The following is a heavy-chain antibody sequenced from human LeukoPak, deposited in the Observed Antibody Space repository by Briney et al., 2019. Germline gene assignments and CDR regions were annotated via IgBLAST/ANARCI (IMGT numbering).Heavy chain of an antibody. CDR1: GFTFDDYA. CDR2: ISWNSGSI. V-gene: IGHV3-9*01. CDR3: ARDVWGSYRYTAFSAFDI. D-gene: IGHD3-16*02. J-gene: IGHJ3*02. Sequence: GGSLRLSCAASGFTFDDYAMHWVRQAPGKGLEWVSGISWNSGSIGYADAVKGRFTISRDNAKNSLYLQMNSLRAEDTAVYYCARDVWGSYRYTAFSAFDIWGQGTMVTVSS.